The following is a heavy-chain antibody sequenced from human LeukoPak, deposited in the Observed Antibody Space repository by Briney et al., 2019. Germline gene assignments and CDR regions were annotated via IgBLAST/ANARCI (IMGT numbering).Heavy chain of an antibody. J-gene: IGHJ6*03. CDR2: ISGSGGST. Sequence: GGTLRLSCAASGFTFSSYGMSWVRQAPGKGLEWVSAISGSGGSTYYADSVKGRSTISRDNSKNTLYLQMNSLRAEDTAIYYCAKEDGVTMIVVARGMDVWGKGTTVTVSS. CDR3: AKEDGVTMIVVARGMDV. CDR1: GFTFSSYG. V-gene: IGHV3-23*01. D-gene: IGHD3-22*01.